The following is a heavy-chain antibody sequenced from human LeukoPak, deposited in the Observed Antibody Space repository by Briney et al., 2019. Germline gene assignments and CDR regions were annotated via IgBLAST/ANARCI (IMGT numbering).Heavy chain of an antibody. CDR1: GGSISSYF. D-gene: IGHD6-13*01. J-gene: IGHJ4*02. V-gene: IGHV4-59*01. CDR3: ARSGWLQVDYFDY. Sequence: PSETLSLTCTVSGGSISSYFWNWIRQPPGRGLEWIGYINYSGSTNYNPSLESRVTISVDTSKNQFSLKLTSVTAADTAVYYCARSGWLQVDYFDYWGQGALVAVSS. CDR2: INYSGST.